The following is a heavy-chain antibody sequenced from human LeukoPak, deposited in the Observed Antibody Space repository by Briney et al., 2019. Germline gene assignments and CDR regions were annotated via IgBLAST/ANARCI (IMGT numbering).Heavy chain of an antibody. J-gene: IGHJ6*03. D-gene: IGHD1-26*01. CDR3: ARSTLGSSGRYYYYYMDV. V-gene: IGHV4-39*07. CDR2: IYYSGST. Sequence: PSGTLSLTCAVSGGSISSSGYYWGWIRQPPGKGLEWIGSIYYSGSTYYNPSLKSRVTISADTSKNQFSLKLSSVTAADTAVYYCARSTLGSSGRYYYYYMDVWGKGTTVTVSS. CDR1: GGSISSSGYY.